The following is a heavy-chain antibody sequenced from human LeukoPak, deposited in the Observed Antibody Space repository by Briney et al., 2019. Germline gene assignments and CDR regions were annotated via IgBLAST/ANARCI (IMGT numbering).Heavy chain of an antibody. J-gene: IGHJ4*02. V-gene: IGHV3-21*04. Sequence: GGSLRLSCAASGFTFSSYSVHWVRQAPGKGLEWVSSISSSSTYIYYADSVKGRFTISRDNAKNSLSLQMNSLRAEDTAVYYCAKSVGATLFDYWGQGTLVTVSS. CDR1: GFTFSSYS. D-gene: IGHD1-26*01. CDR2: ISSSSTYI. CDR3: AKSVGATLFDY.